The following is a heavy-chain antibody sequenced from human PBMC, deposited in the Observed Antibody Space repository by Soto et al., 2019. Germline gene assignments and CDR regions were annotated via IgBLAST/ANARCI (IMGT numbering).Heavy chain of an antibody. J-gene: IGHJ5*01. V-gene: IGHV6-1*01. D-gene: IGHD1-26*01. CDR1: GDSVSRNSAA. CDR2: TYYRSKWYK. CDR3: VRTVGWLDP. Sequence: SQTRSLTFASSGDSVSRNSAAWNWIRQSPSRGLEWLGRTYYRSKWYKEYAASVKSRITINPDTSKNQFSLQLNSVSPEDTAVYYCVRTVGWLDPWGQGSLVTASS.